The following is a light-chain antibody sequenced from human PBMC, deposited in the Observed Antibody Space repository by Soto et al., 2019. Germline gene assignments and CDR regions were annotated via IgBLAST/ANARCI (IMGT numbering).Light chain of an antibody. Sequence: VMTQSPATLSVSPGERATLSCRASETVATNLAWYQQKPGQAPRLLISGASTRAAGISDRFRGSGSGTEFTLTISSLRSEDSAVYYCQQYGSSPTWTFGQGTKVDI. CDR3: QQYGSSPTWT. CDR1: ETVATN. V-gene: IGKV3-15*01. CDR2: GAS. J-gene: IGKJ1*01.